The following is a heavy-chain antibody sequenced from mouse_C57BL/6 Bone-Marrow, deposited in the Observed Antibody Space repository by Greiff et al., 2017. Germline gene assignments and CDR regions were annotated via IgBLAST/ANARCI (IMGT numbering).Heavy chain of an antibody. CDR3: ARRYGSSKRAMDY. CDR1: GYTFTSYG. Sequence: QVQLKQSGAELARPGASVKLSCKASGYTFTSYGISWVKQRTGQGLEWIGEIYPRSGNTYYNEKFKGKATLTADKSSSTAYMELRSLTSEDSAVYFCARRYGSSKRAMDYWGQGTSVTVSS. CDR2: IYPRSGNT. D-gene: IGHD1-1*01. V-gene: IGHV1-81*01. J-gene: IGHJ4*01.